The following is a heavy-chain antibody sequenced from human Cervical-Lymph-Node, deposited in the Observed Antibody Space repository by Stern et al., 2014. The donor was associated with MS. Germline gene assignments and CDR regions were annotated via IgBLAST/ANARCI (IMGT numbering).Heavy chain of an antibody. Sequence: QVQLQQWGAGLLKPSETLSLTCAVYGGSFSGYYWSWIRQPPGKGLEWIGEINHSGSTNYNPSLKSRVTISVDTSKNQFSLKLSSVTAADTAVYYCARAYGDYPWGQGTLVTVSS. V-gene: IGHV4-34*01. CDR1: GGSFSGYY. D-gene: IGHD4-17*01. CDR2: INHSGST. CDR3: ARAYGDYP. J-gene: IGHJ5*02.